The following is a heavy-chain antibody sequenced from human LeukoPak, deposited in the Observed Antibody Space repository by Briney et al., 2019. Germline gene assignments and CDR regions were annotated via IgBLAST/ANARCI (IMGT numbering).Heavy chain of an antibody. CDR1: GYTFTSYY. CDR2: INPSGGST. J-gene: IGHJ5*02. Sequence: ASVKVSCKASGYTFTSYYMHWVRQAPGQGLEWMGIINPSGGSTSYAQKFQGRVTMTRDTSTSTVYMELSSLRSEDTAVYYCARDLFGSGHFLPESPWGQGTLVTVSS. D-gene: IGHD3-10*01. CDR3: ARDLFGSGHFLPESP. V-gene: IGHV1-46*01.